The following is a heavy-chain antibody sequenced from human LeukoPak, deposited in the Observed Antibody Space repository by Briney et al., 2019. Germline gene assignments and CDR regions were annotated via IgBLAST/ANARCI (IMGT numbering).Heavy chain of an antibody. D-gene: IGHD3-3*01. CDR3: ARDARYYDFWSGYYKAPYYFDY. J-gene: IGHJ4*02. V-gene: IGHV4-4*07. CDR1: GGSISSYY. Sequence: PSETLSLTCTVSGGSISSYYWSWIRQPAGKGLEWIGRIYTSGSTNYNPSLKSRVTKSVDTSKNQFSLKLSSVTAADTAVYYCARDARYYDFWSGYYKAPYYFDYWGQGTLVTVSS. CDR2: IYTSGST.